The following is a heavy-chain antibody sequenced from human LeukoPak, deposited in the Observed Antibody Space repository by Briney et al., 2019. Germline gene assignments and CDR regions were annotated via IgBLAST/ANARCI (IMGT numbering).Heavy chain of an antibody. CDR2: INSDGSSP. V-gene: IGHV3-74*01. Sequence: RSGGSLRLSCAASGFPFSSNWMHWVRQAPGKGLVWVSRINSDGSSPHYADSVKGRFTISRDNAKNTLYLEMNSLRAEDTAVYYCATMGRSSGWLLFDYWGQGTLVTVSS. CDR1: GFPFSSNW. CDR3: ATMGRSSGWLLFDY. D-gene: IGHD6-19*01. J-gene: IGHJ4*02.